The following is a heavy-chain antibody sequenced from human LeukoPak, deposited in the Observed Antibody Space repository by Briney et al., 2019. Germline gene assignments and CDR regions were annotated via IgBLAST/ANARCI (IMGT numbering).Heavy chain of an antibody. CDR2: MNPNSGNT. V-gene: IGHV1-8*03. J-gene: IGHJ6*03. CDR1: GYTFTSYD. Sequence: ASVKVSCKASGYTFTSYDINWVRQATGQGLEWMGWMNPNSGNTGYAQKFQGRVTITRNTSISTAYMELSSLRSEDTAVYYCARGHLDFWSDYYYYYMDVWGKGTTVTVSS. CDR3: ARGHLDFWSDYYYYYMDV. D-gene: IGHD3-3*01.